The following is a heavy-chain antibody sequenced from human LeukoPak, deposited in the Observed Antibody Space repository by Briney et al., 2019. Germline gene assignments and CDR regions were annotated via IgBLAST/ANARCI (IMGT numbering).Heavy chain of an antibody. D-gene: IGHD6-13*01. Sequence: SETLSLTCTVSGGSISNYYWGWIRQPPGKGLEWIGTMYHSGSTYYTPSLQSRVTISIDTSTNEVSLRLTSVTATDTAVYFCARAPRQSSWYDSWGQGTLVTVSS. CDR3: ARAPRQSSWYDS. CDR2: MYHSGST. V-gene: IGHV4-59*08. J-gene: IGHJ5*01. CDR1: GGSISNYY.